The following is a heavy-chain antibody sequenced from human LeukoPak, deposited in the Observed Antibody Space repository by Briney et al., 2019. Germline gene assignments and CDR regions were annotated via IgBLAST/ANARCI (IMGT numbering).Heavy chain of an antibody. CDR2: ISGESKYI. D-gene: IGHD3-10*01. V-gene: IGHV3-21*01. J-gene: IGHJ4*02. CDR3: ARGAVFQGNYDY. Sequence: PGGSLRLSCAAAGFTFSSSSMNWVRQTPGKGLEWVSSISGESKYIYYADSVTGRFTISRDNAKNSLYLQMSTLRAEDTVVYYCARGAVFQGNYDYWGQGTQVTVSS. CDR1: GFTFSSSS.